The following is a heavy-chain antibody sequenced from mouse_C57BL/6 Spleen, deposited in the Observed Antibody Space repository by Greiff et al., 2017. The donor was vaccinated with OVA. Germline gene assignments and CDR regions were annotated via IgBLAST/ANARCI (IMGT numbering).Heavy chain of an antibody. CDR3: AREMVTTGYYAMDY. CDR2: IYPGDGDT. J-gene: IGHJ4*01. V-gene: IGHV1-80*01. Sequence: QVQLQQPGAELVKPGASVKISCKASGYAFSSYWMNWVKQRPGKGLEWIGQIYPGDGDTNYNGKFKGKATLTADKSSSTAYMQLSSLTSEDSAVYFCAREMVTTGYYAMDYWGQGTSVTVSS. D-gene: IGHD2-2*01. CDR1: GYAFSSYW.